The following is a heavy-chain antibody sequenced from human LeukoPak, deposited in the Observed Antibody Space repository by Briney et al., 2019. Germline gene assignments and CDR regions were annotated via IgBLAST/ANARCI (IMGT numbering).Heavy chain of an antibody. CDR2: INPNSGGT. V-gene: IGHV1-2*02. D-gene: IGHD6-13*01. Sequence: ASVKVSCKASGYTFTSYDINWVRQATGQGLEWMGWINPNSGGTNYAQKFQGRVTMTRDTSISTAYMELSRLRSDDTAVYYCARSVAAGSYYFDYWGQGTLVTVSS. CDR1: GYTFTSYD. J-gene: IGHJ4*02. CDR3: ARSVAAGSYYFDY.